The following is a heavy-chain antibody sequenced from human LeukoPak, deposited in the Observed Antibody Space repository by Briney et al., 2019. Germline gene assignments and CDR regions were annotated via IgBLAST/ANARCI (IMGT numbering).Heavy chain of an antibody. CDR2: MYSSGST. D-gene: IGHD3-10*01. V-gene: IGHV4-39*07. J-gene: IGHJ5*02. CDR3: ARAAHYGSGSYNWFDP. CDR1: GGSISITSYY. Sequence: PSETLSLTCTVSGGSISITSYYWGWIRQPPGKGLEWIGSMYSSGSTYYNPSLKSRVTISVDTSKNQFSLKLSSVTAADTAVYYCARAAHYGSGSYNWFDPWGQGTLVTVSS.